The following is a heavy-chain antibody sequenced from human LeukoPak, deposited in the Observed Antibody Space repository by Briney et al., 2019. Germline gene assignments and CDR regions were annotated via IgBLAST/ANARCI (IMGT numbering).Heavy chain of an antibody. Sequence: ASVKVSCKASGYTFTDHNIHWVRQAAGQGLEWMGWINPNSGGTNYAQKFQGRDTMTRDTSISTAYMELSRLRSDDTAVYYCARGGGRSWFDYWGQGTLVTVSS. D-gene: IGHD3-16*01. CDR2: INPNSGGT. V-gene: IGHV1-2*02. J-gene: IGHJ4*02. CDR1: GYTFTDHN. CDR3: ARGGGRSWFDY.